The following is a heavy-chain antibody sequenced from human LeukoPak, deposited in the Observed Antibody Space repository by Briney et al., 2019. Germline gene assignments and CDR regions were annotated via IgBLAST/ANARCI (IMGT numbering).Heavy chain of an antibody. CDR1: GFTFTSYW. Sequence: GGSLRLSCAASGFTFTSYWMTWVRQAPGKGLEWVANIKQDGSEKYYVDSVKGRFTISKDNAKNSLYLQMNSLRADDTAVYYCATVPYCSGGSCRFAAFDIWGQGTMVTVSS. V-gene: IGHV3-7*01. J-gene: IGHJ3*02. CDR3: ATVPYCSGGSCRFAAFDI. CDR2: IKQDGSEK. D-gene: IGHD2-15*01.